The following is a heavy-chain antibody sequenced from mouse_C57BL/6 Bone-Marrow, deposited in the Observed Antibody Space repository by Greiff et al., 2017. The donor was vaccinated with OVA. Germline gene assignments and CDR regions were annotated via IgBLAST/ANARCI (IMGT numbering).Heavy chain of an antibody. CDR3: AREGTAQASLPCAY. Sequence: VQLKQSGPELVKPGASVKISCKASGYSFTDYNMNWVKQSNGKSLEWIGVINPNYGTTSYNQKFKGKATLTVDQSSSTAYMQLNSLTSENSAVYDCAREGTAQASLPCAYWGQGTLVTVSA. CDR1: GYSFTDYN. D-gene: IGHD3-2*02. V-gene: IGHV1-39*01. J-gene: IGHJ3*01. CDR2: INPNYGTT.